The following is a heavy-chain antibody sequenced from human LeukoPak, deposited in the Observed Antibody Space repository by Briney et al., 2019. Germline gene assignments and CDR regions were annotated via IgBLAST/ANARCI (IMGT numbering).Heavy chain of an antibody. CDR1: GFTFSSYE. Sequence: GGSLRLSCAASGFTFSSYEMNWVRQAPGKGLERVSYISSSGSTIYYADSVKGRFTISIDNAKNSLYLQMNSLRAEDTAVYYCARPRHSSSRELDYWGQGTLVTVSS. CDR3: ARPRHSSSRELDY. D-gene: IGHD6-13*01. V-gene: IGHV3-48*03. J-gene: IGHJ4*02. CDR2: ISSSGSTI.